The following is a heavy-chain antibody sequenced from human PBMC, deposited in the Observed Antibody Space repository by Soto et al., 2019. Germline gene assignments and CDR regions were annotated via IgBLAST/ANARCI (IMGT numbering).Heavy chain of an antibody. CDR3: ARGRGWRDY. Sequence: QVQLVQSGAEVKKPGASVKVSCKASGYTFTNYDINWVRQAPGQGLEWMGWMDPKSANTDYAQKFQGRVTITRNTSISTAYLEVSSLSSEDTAVYFCARGRGWRDYWGQGTLVTVSS. V-gene: IGHV1-8*01. CDR1: GYTFTNYD. D-gene: IGHD2-15*01. J-gene: IGHJ4*02. CDR2: MDPKSANT.